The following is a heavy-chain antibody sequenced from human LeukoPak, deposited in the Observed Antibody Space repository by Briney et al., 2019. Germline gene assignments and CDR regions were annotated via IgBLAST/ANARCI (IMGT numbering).Heavy chain of an antibody. CDR2: IWYDGSNK. J-gene: IGHJ4*02. V-gene: IGHV3-33*01. D-gene: IGHD2-2*01. CDR1: GFTFSSYG. CDR3: ARDQRRYCSSTSCYAFDY. Sequence: GGSLRLSCAASGFTFSSYGMHWVRQAPGKGLEWVAVIWYDGSNKYYADSVKGRFTISRDNSKNTLYLQMNSLRAEDTAVYYCARDQRRYCSSTSCYAFDYWGQGTLVTVSS.